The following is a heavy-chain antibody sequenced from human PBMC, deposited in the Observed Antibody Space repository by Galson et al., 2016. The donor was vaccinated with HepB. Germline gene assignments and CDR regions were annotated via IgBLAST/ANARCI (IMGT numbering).Heavy chain of an antibody. CDR2: VSPNGNTK. CDR3: ARGLPFHSSGWYFDS. Sequence: SLRLSCAASGFIFSNYNMNWVRQAPGKGMEWVSYVSPNGNTKYYADSVKGRFSISKDNAKNSLSLQMTSLRDDVTAVYYCARGLPFHSSGWYFDSWGQGILVTVSS. J-gene: IGHJ4*02. V-gene: IGHV3-48*02. D-gene: IGHD6-19*01. CDR1: GFIFSNYN.